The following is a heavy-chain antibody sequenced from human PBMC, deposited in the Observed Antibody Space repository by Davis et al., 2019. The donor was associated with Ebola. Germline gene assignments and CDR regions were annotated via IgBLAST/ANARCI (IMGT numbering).Heavy chain of an antibody. J-gene: IGHJ5*02. CDR3: ARDMGMVQEENWFDP. D-gene: IGHD3-10*01. Sequence: AASVKVSCKASGGTFSSYAISWVRQAPGQGLEWMGGIIPIFGTANYAQKFQGRVTIIADKSTSTAYMELSSLRSEDTAVYYCARDMGMVQEENWFDPWGQGTLVTVSS. CDR1: GGTFSSYA. V-gene: IGHV1-69*06. CDR2: IIPIFGTA.